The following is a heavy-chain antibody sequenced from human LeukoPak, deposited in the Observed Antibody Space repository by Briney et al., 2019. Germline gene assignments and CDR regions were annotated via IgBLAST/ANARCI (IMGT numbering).Heavy chain of an antibody. D-gene: IGHD5-12*01. CDR3: ARDGYGGYVPY. CDR1: GGSISSSSYY. CDR2: IYHSGST. J-gene: IGHJ4*02. V-gene: IGHV4-39*07. Sequence: PSETLSLTCTVSGGSISSSSYYWGWIRQPPGKGLEWIGEIYHSGSTNYNPSLKSRVTISVDKSKNQFSLKLSSVTAADTAVYYCARDGYGGYVPYWGQGTLVTVSS.